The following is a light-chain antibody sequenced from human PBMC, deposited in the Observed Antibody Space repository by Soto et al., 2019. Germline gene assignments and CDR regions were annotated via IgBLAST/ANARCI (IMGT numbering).Light chain of an antibody. Sequence: EIVMTQSPVTLSVSPGERATLSCRASQSVSSNLAWYQQKPGQDPSLLIYGAFTRATGIPARFSGTGSGTEFTLTISSLQPDDFATYYCQQYNSYSPWTFGQGTKVDI. V-gene: IGKV3-15*01. CDR1: QSVSSN. CDR2: GAF. J-gene: IGKJ1*01. CDR3: QQYNSYSPWT.